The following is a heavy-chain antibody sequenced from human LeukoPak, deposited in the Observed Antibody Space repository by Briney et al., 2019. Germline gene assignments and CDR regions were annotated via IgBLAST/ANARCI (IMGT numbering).Heavy chain of an antibody. Sequence: GGSLRLSCAASGFTFSSYSMNWVRQAPGRGLEWVSSISSSSSYIYYADSVKGRFTISRDNGKNSLYLQMNSLRAEDTAVYYCARDVRGSLDYWGQGTLVTVSS. V-gene: IGHV3-21*01. D-gene: IGHD1-26*01. CDR2: ISSSSSYI. CDR1: GFTFSSYS. CDR3: ARDVRGSLDY. J-gene: IGHJ4*02.